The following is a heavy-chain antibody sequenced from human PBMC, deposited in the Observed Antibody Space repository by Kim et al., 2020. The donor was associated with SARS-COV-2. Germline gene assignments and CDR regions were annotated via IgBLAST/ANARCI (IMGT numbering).Heavy chain of an antibody. J-gene: IGHJ6*02. CDR3: ARDPVGAWYSGWFLIGGNGMDV. CDR1: GFTFSSYG. Sequence: GGSLRLSCAASGFTFSSYGMHWVRQAPGKGLEWVAVIWYDGSNKYYADSVKGRFTISRDNSKNTLYLQMNSLRAEDTAVYYCARDPVGAWYSGWFLIGGNGMDVWGQGTTVTVSS. CDR2: IWYDGSNK. D-gene: IGHD6-19*01. V-gene: IGHV3-33*01.